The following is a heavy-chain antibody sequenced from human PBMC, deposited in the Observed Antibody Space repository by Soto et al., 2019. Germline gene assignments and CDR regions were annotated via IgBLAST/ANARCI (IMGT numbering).Heavy chain of an antibody. J-gene: IGHJ4*02. CDR3: AKSSVRGIKHS. CDR1: GDSLSRGGYY. V-gene: IGHV4-31*03. Sequence: QVQLQESGPGLVKPSQTLSLTCTVSGDSLSRGGYYWSWIRQHPGKGLEWIGYIYFSGSAYYNPSLKSRVTMSIGTSKNQFSPRLTSLTAADTAVYYCAKSSVRGIKHSWGQGTLAIVSS. CDR2: IYFSGSA. D-gene: IGHD3-10*01.